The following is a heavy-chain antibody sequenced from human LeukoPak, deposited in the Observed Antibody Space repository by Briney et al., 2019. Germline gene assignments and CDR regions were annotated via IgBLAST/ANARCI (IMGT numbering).Heavy chain of an antibody. V-gene: IGHV1-69*13. J-gene: IGHJ5*02. CDR2: IIPIFGTA. D-gene: IGHD6-6*01. CDR3: ARGSVWAIAARHYWFDP. Sequence: SVKVSCKASGGTFSSYAISWVRQAPGQGLEWMGGIIPIFGTANYTQKFQGRVTITADESTSTAYMELSSLRSEDTAVYYCARGSVWAIAARHYWFDPWGQGTLVTVSS. CDR1: GGTFSSYA.